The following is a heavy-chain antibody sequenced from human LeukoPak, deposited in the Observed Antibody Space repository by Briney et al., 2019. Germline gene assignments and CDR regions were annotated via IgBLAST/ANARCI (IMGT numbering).Heavy chain of an antibody. CDR1: GFTFSNAW. J-gene: IGHJ4*02. D-gene: IGHD3-10*01. Sequence: GGSLRLSCAASGFTFSNAWMSWVRQAPGKGLEWVSSISSSSSYIYYADSVKGRFTISRDNAKNSLYLQMNSLRAEDTAVYYCARDSSGSYNLDYFDYWGQGTLVTVSS. CDR3: ARDSSGSYNLDYFDY. CDR2: ISSSSSYI. V-gene: IGHV3-21*01.